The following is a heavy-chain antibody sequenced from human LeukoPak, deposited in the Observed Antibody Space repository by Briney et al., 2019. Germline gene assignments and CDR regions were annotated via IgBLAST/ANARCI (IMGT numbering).Heavy chain of an antibody. J-gene: IGHJ3*02. CDR1: GGTFSSYY. D-gene: IGHD1-26*01. Sequence: PSETLSLTCTVSGGTFSSYYWSWIRQPPGKGLEWIAYIDYSGSTNYNPSLKSRLTISVDASKNHVSLKLSSMTAADTAVYYCARGGGRERLHAFDIWGQGTRVTVSS. CDR2: IDYSGST. V-gene: IGHV4-59*01. CDR3: ARGGGRERLHAFDI.